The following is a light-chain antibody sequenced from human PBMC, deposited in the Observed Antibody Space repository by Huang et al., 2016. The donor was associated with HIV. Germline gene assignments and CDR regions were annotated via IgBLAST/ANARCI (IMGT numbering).Light chain of an antibody. Sequence: DIQMTQSPSSLSAFVGDSVTITCRASQNIHTHLNWYQQKPGKGPKLLIYAASILNSGVPSRFSGSGSGTDFTPTINSLQPEDSATYSCQQSYSSPRVTFGPGTKVNI. CDR3: QQSYSSPRVT. V-gene: IGKV1-39*01. CDR2: AAS. J-gene: IGKJ3*01. CDR1: QNIHTH.